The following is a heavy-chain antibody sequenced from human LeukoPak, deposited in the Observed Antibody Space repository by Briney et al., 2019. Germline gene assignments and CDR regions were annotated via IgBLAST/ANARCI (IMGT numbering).Heavy chain of an antibody. V-gene: IGHV3-66*02. J-gene: IGHJ4*02. D-gene: IGHD2-8*02. CDR1: GVTVSSKY. CDR3: AVSTGNKDFDD. CDR2: IYSDGTT. Sequence: SGGSLRLSCAVSGVTVSSKYMSWVRQAPGKGLEWVSVIYSDGTTYYADFVKGRFIIPRDKSRNTLHLRMNSLRAEDAALYYCAVSTGNKDFDDWGQGTLVTVSS.